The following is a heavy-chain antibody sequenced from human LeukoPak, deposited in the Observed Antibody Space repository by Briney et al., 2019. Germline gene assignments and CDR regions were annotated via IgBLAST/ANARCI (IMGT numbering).Heavy chain of an antibody. D-gene: IGHD1-1*01. J-gene: IGHJ6*02. CDR3: AVSLTTGGYYGMDV. V-gene: IGHV1-24*01. CDR2: FDPEDGET. CDR1: GYSLSELS. Sequence: ASVKVSCKVSGYSLSELSMHWVRQAPGKGLEWMGRFDPEDGETIYARKFQGRVTMTEDTSTDTAYMELSSLRSEDTAVYFCAVSLTTGGYYGMDVWGQGTTVTVSS.